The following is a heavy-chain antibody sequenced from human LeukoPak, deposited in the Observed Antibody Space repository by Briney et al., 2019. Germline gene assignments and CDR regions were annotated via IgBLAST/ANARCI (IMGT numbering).Heavy chain of an antibody. D-gene: IGHD2-15*01. CDR3: ASSLNCSGGSCSSKKYFDY. CDR2: IYYSGST. V-gene: IGHV4-61*01. Sequence: PSETLSLTCTVSGGSVSSGSYYWSWIRQPPGKGLEWIGYIYYSGSTNYNPSLKSRVTISVDTSKNQFSLKLSSVTAADTAVYYCASSLNCSGGSCSSKKYFDYWGQGTLVTVSS. CDR1: GGSVSSGSYY. J-gene: IGHJ4*02.